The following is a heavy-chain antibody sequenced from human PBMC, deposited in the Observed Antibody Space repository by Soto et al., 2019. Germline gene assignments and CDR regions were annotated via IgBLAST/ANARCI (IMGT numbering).Heavy chain of an antibody. CDR3: ARAGRGVVEPAATPAYYYYYGMDG. D-gene: IGHD2-2*01. CDR1: GFTFSSYW. V-gene: IGHV3-7*01. J-gene: IGHJ6*02. Sequence: PGGSLRLSCAASGFTFSSYWMSWVRQAPGKGLEWVANIKQDGSEKYYVDSVKGRFTISRDNAKNSLYLQMNSLRAEDTAVYYCARAGRGVVEPAATPAYYYYYGMDGWGQGTTVTVSS. CDR2: IKQDGSEK.